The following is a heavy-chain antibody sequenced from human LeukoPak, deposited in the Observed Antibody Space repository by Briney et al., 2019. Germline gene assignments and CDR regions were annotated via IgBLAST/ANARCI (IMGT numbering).Heavy chain of an antibody. J-gene: IGHJ5*02. CDR3: ARSSGVVIHNWFDP. CDR1: GGSIRSSSYY. D-gene: IGHD3-3*01. CDR2: IFYGGST. Sequence: SETLSLTCTVSGGSIRSSSYYWGWIRQPPGKGLEWIGTIFYGGSTYYNPSPKSRVTISVDTSKNQFSLKLSSVTAAATAVYYCARSSGVVIHNWFDPWGQGTLVTVSS. V-gene: IGHV4-39*01.